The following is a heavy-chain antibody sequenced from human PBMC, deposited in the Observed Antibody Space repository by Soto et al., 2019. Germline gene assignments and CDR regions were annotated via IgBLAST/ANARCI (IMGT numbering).Heavy chain of an antibody. Sequence: QVQLVESGGGVVQPGRSLRLSCAASGFTFSMYGIHWVRQAPGKGLEWVAVISYDGSSEYYADSVKGRFTISRDNFKSTMYLQMNSLRAEDTAVYYCAKDAPKPPRSYYAMAVWGHGTTVTVSS. CDR2: ISYDGSSE. CDR3: AKDAPKPPRSYYAMAV. V-gene: IGHV3-30*18. J-gene: IGHJ6*02. CDR1: GFTFSMYG.